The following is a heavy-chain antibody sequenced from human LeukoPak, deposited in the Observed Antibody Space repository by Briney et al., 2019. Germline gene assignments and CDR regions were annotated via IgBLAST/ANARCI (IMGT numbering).Heavy chain of an antibody. CDR1: GLSFSSNY. CDR3: AAEMEV. V-gene: IGHV3-33*08. J-gene: IGHJ6*02. CDR2: IWYDGSEK. Sequence: GGSLRLSCVASGLSFSSNYMSWVRQAPGKGLEWVAVIWYDGSEKLYTDSVKGRFAISRDNSKNTVDLQMNSLRVEDTAVYYCAAEMEVWGQGTTVTVSS.